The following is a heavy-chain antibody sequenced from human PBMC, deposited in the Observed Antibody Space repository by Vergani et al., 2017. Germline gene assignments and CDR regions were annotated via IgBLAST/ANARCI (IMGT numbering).Heavy chain of an antibody. V-gene: IGHV3-48*01. J-gene: IGHJ3*02. CDR1: GFTFSSYS. CDR3: ARGRGLILRGDDAFDI. D-gene: IGHD3-10*01. CDR2: ISSSSSTI. Sequence: EVQLVESGGGLVQPGGSLRLSCAASGFTFSSYSMNWVRQASGKGLEWVSYISSSSSTIYYADSVKGRFTISRHNSKNTLYLQMNSLRAEDTAVYYCARGRGLILRGDDAFDIWGQGTMVTVSS.